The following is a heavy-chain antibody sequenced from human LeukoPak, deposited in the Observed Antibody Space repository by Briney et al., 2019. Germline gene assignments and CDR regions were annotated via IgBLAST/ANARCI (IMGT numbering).Heavy chain of an antibody. V-gene: IGHV1-2*02. CDR2: INPNSGGT. CDR1: GYTFTGYY. Sequence: ASVKVSCKASGYTFTGYYMHWVRQAPGQGLEWMGWINPNSGGTNYAQKFQGRVTMTRDTSISTAYMELSRLRSDDTAVYYCARDSIRYDFWSGLDYWGQGTLVTVSS. D-gene: IGHD3-3*01. J-gene: IGHJ4*02. CDR3: ARDSIRYDFWSGLDY.